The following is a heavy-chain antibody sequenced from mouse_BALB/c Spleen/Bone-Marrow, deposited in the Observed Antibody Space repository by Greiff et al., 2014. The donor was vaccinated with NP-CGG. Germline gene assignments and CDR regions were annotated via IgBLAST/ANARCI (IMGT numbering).Heavy chain of an antibody. D-gene: IGHD1-1*01. CDR3: ASYYYGGSLFAY. J-gene: IGHJ3*01. CDR1: GFNIKDTY. V-gene: IGHV14-3*02. CDR2: IDPANGNT. Sequence: EVQLQQSGAELVKPGASVKLSCTASGFNIKDTYMHWVKQRPEQGLEWIGRIDPANGNTKYDPKFQGRATITADTSSNTAYLQLSSLTSEDTAVYYCASYYYGGSLFAYWGQGTLVTVSA.